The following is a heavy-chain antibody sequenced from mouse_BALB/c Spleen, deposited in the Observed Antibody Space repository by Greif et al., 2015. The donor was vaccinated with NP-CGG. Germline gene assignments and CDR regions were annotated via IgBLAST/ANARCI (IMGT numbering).Heavy chain of an antibody. CDR3: ASETGTFAY. CDR1: GFTFSDYY. D-gene: IGHD4-1*01. J-gene: IGHJ3*01. Sequence: EVMLVESGGGLVKPGGSLKLSCAASGFTFSDYYMYWVRQTPEKRLEWVATISDGGSYTYYPDSVKGRFTISRDNAKNNLYLQMSSLKSEDTAMYYCASETGTFAYWGQGTLVTVSA. CDR2: ISDGGSYT. V-gene: IGHV5-4*02.